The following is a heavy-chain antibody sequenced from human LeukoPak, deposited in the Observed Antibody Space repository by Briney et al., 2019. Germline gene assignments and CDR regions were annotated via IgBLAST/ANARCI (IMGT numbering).Heavy chain of an antibody. Sequence: SETLSLTCTVSGGSISSSSYFWGWIRQPPGKGLEWIGSVYDSGSTYYNPSLKSRVTISVDTSKNQFSLKLSSVTAADMAVFYCARLPPTESSGWGRPFDYWGQGTLVTVSS. D-gene: IGHD6-19*01. J-gene: IGHJ4*02. CDR1: GGSISSSSYF. V-gene: IGHV4-39*01. CDR2: VYDSGST. CDR3: ARLPPTESSGWGRPFDY.